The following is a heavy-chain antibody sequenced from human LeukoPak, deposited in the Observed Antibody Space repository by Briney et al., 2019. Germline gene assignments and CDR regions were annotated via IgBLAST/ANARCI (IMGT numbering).Heavy chain of an antibody. D-gene: IGHD3-3*01. CDR2: ISGYGGST. Sequence: GGSLRLSCAASGLTFSSYAMSWVRQAPGKGLEWVSSISGYGGSTFYAGSVKGRFTISRDNSKNTLYLQMNSLRAEDTAVYYCARAHDFWSGLDVWGKGTTVTVSS. J-gene: IGHJ6*04. CDR3: ARAHDFWSGLDV. CDR1: GLTFSSYA. V-gene: IGHV3-23*01.